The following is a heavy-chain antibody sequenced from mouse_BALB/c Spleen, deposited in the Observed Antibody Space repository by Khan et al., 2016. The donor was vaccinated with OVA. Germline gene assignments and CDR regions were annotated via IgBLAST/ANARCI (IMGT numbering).Heavy chain of an antibody. CDR1: GFSLSRYH. D-gene: IGHD2-14*01. J-gene: IGHJ4*01. Sequence: QVQLKESGPGLVAPSQSLSITCTVSGFSLSRYHIHWVRQPPGKGLEWLGMIWGGGGTDYNSTLKSRLSISKDNSKSQVFLKMNSLQTGDSAMYYCARAYYRYDGYYAMDYWGQGTSVTVSS. CDR3: ARAYYRYDGYYAMDY. CDR2: IWGGGGT. V-gene: IGHV2-6-4*01.